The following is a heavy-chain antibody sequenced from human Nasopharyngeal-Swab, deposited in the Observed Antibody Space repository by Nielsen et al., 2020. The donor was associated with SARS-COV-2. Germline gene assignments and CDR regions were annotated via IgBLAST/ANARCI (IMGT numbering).Heavy chain of an antibody. CDR3: ATGAAQSRFDY. CDR1: GYTFTSYY. Sequence: SVNVSCKASGYTFTSYYMHWVRQAPGQGLEWMGIINPSGGSRSYAQKFQGRVTMTRDTSTSTVYMELSSLRSEDTAVYYCATGAAQSRFDYWGQGTLVTVSS. J-gene: IGHJ4*02. CDR2: INPSGGSR. D-gene: IGHD6-13*01. V-gene: IGHV1-46*01.